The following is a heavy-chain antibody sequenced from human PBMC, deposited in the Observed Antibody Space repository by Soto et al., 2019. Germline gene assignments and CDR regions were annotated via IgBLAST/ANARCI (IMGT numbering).Heavy chain of an antibody. D-gene: IGHD3-16*01. V-gene: IGHV3-30-3*01. CDR1: GFTFSTYD. J-gene: IGHJ3*02. Sequence: QVQLVESGGGVVQPGTSLRLSCAASGFTFSTYDMHWVRQAPGKGLEWVAVISYDGNNKYHADSVKGRFTISRENSKDTLYLQVNSLRAEDTAVYYCARATSEDAFDIWGQGTMVTVSS. CDR2: ISYDGNNK. CDR3: ARATSEDAFDI.